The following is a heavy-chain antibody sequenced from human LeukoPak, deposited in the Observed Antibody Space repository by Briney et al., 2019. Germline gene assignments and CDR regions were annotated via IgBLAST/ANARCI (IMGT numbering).Heavy chain of an antibody. Sequence: GGSLRLSCAASGFTFSNYAMNWVRQAPGKGLEWVSAISGGDGTTYYADSVKGRFTISRDNSKHTLYLQMNSLRAEDTAIYYCAKAPRYGDYPFSHYWGLGTLVTVSS. CDR3: AKAPRYGDYPFSHY. V-gene: IGHV3-23*01. J-gene: IGHJ4*02. D-gene: IGHD4-17*01. CDR2: ISGGDGTT. CDR1: GFTFSNYA.